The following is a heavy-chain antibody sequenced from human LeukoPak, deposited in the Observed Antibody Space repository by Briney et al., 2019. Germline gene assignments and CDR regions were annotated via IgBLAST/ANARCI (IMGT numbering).Heavy chain of an antibody. CDR3: AKDLRMVVVGAPDAFDI. V-gene: IGHV3-23*01. Sequence: PGGSLRLSCAASGFTFSSYAMSWVRQAPGRGLEWVSLISGCGGSTYYADSVKGRFTISRDNSKNTLYLQMNSLRAEDTAVYYCAKDLRMVVVGAPDAFDIWGQGTMVTVSS. CDR2: ISGCGGST. J-gene: IGHJ3*02. CDR1: GFTFSSYA. D-gene: IGHD2-15*01.